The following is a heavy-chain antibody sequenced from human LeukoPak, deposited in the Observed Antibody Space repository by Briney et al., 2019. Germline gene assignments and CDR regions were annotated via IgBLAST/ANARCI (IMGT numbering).Heavy chain of an antibody. J-gene: IGHJ2*01. CDR1: GLIVSADS. Sequence: AGGSLTLSCAGSGLIVSADSMSWVRQAPGNGPAGASNIQGGGRQYYAESVQGRFSVSRDNSKNILFLQSNSLRTKDTAVYYCARLRSGNPRLRYFDRWGRGTLVTVSS. D-gene: IGHD1-26*01. CDR2: IQGGGRQ. V-gene: IGHV3-66*02. CDR3: ARLRSGNPRLRYFDR.